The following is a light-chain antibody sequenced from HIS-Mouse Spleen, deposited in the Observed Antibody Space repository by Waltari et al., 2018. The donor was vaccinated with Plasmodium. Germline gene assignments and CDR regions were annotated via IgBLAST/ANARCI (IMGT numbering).Light chain of an antibody. V-gene: IGLV3-1*01. Sequence: SYELTQPPSVSVSPGQTASIPCSGDKLGDTYACWYQQKPGQSTVLVIYQDSKRPSGIPARFSGSNSGNTATLTISGTQAMDEADYYCQAWDSSTVVFGGGTKLTVL. CDR1: KLGDTY. CDR3: QAWDSSTVV. J-gene: IGLJ2*01. CDR2: QDS.